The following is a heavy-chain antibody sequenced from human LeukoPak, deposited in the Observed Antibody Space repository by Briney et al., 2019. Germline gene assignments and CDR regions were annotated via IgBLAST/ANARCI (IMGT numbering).Heavy chain of an antibody. Sequence: PGGSLRLSCVASGFTFSLYAMSWVRRAPGKGLEWISAISGSGDNTYYAESVKGRFTISRDNSKNTLYLRMKSLRAEDTAIYYCAKESTVTPGNVNWFDSWGQGTLVTVSS. D-gene: IGHD4-17*01. CDR1: GFTFSLYA. J-gene: IGHJ5*01. CDR3: AKESTVTPGNVNWFDS. V-gene: IGHV3-23*01. CDR2: ISGSGDNT.